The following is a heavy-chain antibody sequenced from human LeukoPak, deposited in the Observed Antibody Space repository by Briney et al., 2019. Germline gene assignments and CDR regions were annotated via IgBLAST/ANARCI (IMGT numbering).Heavy chain of an antibody. Sequence: SQTLSLSCAISGDSVSSNSASWNWIRQSPSRGLEWPGKTYYRSKWYNDYAVSVKSRITINPDTSKNQFSLQLNSVTPEDTAVYYCARADTSAFDYWGQGTLVTVSS. CDR2: TYYRSKWYN. J-gene: IGHJ4*02. D-gene: IGHD3-16*01. CDR1: GDSVSSNSAS. CDR3: ARADTSAFDY. V-gene: IGHV6-1*01.